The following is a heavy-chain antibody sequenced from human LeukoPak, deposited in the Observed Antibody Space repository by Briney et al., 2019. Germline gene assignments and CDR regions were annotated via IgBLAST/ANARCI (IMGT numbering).Heavy chain of an antibody. CDR1: GGSISSYY. CDR3: ASLTKPGSWFDP. J-gene: IGHJ5*02. V-gene: IGHV4-59*01. D-gene: IGHD3-10*01. CDR2: IYYSGST. Sequence: SETLSLTCTVSGGSISSYYWSWIRQPPGKGLEWIGYIYYSGSTNYNPSLKSRVTISVDTSKNQFSLKLSSMTAADTAVYYCASLTKPGSWFDPWGQGTLVTVSS.